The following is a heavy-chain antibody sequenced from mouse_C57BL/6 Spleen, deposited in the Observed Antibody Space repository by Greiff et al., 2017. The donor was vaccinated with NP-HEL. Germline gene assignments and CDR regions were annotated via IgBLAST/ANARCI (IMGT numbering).Heavy chain of an antibody. CDR3: TRLCSNYFCDY. D-gene: IGHD2-5*01. CDR2: IDPENGDT. CDR1: GFNIKDDY. J-gene: IGHJ2*01. V-gene: IGHV14-4*01. Sequence: EVQLQQSGAELVRPGASVKLSCTASGFNIKDDYMHWVKQRPEQGLEWIGWIDPENGDTEYASKFQGKATITADTSSNTAYLQLSSLTSEDTAVYYCTRLCSNYFCDYWGQGTTLTVSS.